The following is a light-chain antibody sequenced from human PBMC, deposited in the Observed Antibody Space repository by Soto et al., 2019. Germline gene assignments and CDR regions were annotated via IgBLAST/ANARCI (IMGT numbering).Light chain of an antibody. Sequence: EIVLTQSPATLSLSPGERATLSFRASQSVSSYLAWYQQKPGQAPRLLIYDASNRATGIPARFSGSGSGTDFTLTISSLEPEDFAVYYCQQRSNFFTFGPGTKVDI. V-gene: IGKV3-11*01. CDR2: DAS. CDR1: QSVSSY. CDR3: QQRSNFFT. J-gene: IGKJ3*01.